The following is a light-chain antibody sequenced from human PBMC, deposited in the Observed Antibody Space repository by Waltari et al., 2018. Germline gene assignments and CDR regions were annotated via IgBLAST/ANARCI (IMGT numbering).Light chain of an antibody. CDR3: QQRRKWRT. V-gene: IGKV3-11*01. J-gene: IGKJ2*01. Sequence: EVVLTQSQATLSLSPGDRATLSCRASQSVSTYLAWYQQKPGQAPRLLNFDASNRATGFPARFSGSAAGTDFSLTISSLEAEDSAVYYCQQRRKWRTFGQGTKLEI. CDR1: QSVSTY. CDR2: DAS.